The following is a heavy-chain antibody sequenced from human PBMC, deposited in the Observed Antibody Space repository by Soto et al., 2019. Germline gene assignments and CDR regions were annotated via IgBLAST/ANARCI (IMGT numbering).Heavy chain of an antibody. D-gene: IGHD5-18*01. J-gene: IGHJ4*02. Sequence: QVQLQQWGAGLLKPSETLSLTCAVYGGSFSGYYWSWIRQPPGKGLEWIGEINHSGSTNYNPSLKSRVTISVDTSKNQFPLKLSSVTAADTAVYYCASSRSYDQNDYWGQGTLVTVSS. V-gene: IGHV4-34*01. CDR1: GGSFSGYY. CDR2: INHSGST. CDR3: ASSRSYDQNDY.